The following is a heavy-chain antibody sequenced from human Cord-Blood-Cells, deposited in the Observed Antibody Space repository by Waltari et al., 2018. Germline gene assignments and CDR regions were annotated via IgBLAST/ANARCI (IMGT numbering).Heavy chain of an antibody. D-gene: IGHD3-22*01. CDR1: GGSISSSSYY. CDR2: IYYSGST. J-gene: IGHJ4*02. V-gene: IGHV4-39*01. Sequence: QLQLQESGPGLVKPSETLSLTCTVSGGSISSSSYYWGWIRPPPGKGLEWIGSIYYSGSTYYNPSLKSRVTISVDTSKNQFSLKLSSVTAADTAVYYCARPGHVDSSPLAPLDYWGQGTLVTVSS. CDR3: ARPGHVDSSPLAPLDY.